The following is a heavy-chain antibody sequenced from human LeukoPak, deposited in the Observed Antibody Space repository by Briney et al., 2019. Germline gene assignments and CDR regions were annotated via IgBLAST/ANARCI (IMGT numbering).Heavy chain of an antibody. Sequence: SVKVSCKASGGTFSSYAISWVRQAPGQGLEWMGGIIPIFGTANYAQKFQGRVTITADESTSTAYMELSSLRSEDTAVYYCARDVGAGVAMGGPFDYWGQGTLVTVSS. D-gene: IGHD2-2*01. CDR2: IIPIFGTA. CDR3: ARDVGAGVAMGGPFDY. CDR1: GGTFSSYA. V-gene: IGHV1-69*13. J-gene: IGHJ4*02.